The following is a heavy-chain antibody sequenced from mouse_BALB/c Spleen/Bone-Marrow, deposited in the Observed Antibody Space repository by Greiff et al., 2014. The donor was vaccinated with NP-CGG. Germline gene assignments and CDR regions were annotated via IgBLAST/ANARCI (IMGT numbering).Heavy chain of an antibody. CDR1: GYTFTSYV. D-gene: IGHD3-2*01. CDR3: ARPRQLGLPYYFDD. CDR2: INPYNDGT. Sequence: VQLQQSGPELVKPGASVKMSCKASGYTFTSYVMHWVKQKPGQGLEWIGYINPYNDGTKYNEKFKGKATLTSDKSSSTAYMELSSLTSEDSAVYYCARPRQLGLPYYFDDWGQGTTLTVSS. V-gene: IGHV1-14*01. J-gene: IGHJ2*01.